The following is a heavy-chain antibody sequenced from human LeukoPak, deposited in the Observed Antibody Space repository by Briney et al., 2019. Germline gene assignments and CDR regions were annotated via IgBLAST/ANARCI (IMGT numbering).Heavy chain of an antibody. Sequence: GGSLRLSCAASGFPFSSYAMSWVRQAPGKGLEWVSSIISSGGVTYYADSVEGRFTISRDNSKNTVYLQMDSLRAEDSAVYYCAKNAGYSYGLYYFDYWGQATLVTVSS. V-gene: IGHV3-23*01. CDR2: IISSGGVT. D-gene: IGHD5-18*01. CDR1: GFPFSSYA. J-gene: IGHJ4*02. CDR3: AKNAGYSYGLYYFDY.